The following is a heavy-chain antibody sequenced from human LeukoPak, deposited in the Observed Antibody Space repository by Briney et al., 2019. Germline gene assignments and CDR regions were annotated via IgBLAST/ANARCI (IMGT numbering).Heavy chain of an antibody. CDR2: IDPSDSYT. V-gene: IGHV5-10-1*01. Sequence: GESLKISCKGSGYSFTSYWITWVRQMPGKGLEWMGRIDPSDSYTNYSPSFQGHVTISADKSISTAYLQWSGLKASDTAMYYCARRAPGHGGDDYWGQGTLVTVSS. CDR3: ARRAPGHGGDDY. D-gene: IGHD2-15*01. J-gene: IGHJ4*02. CDR1: GYSFTSYW.